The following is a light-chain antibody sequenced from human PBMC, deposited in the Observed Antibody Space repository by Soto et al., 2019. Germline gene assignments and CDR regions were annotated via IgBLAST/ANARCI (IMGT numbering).Light chain of an antibody. J-gene: IGLJ1*01. Sequence: QSVLTPPASVSGSPGQSITISCSGTSSDVGSYDHVAWYQQFPGKTPKLMIYEVSNRPSGVSSRFSGSKSGNTASLTISGLQAEDEADYYCISYTGSSTSYVFGSGTKVTVL. CDR1: SSDVGSYDH. CDR3: ISYTGSSTSYV. CDR2: EVS. V-gene: IGLV2-14*01.